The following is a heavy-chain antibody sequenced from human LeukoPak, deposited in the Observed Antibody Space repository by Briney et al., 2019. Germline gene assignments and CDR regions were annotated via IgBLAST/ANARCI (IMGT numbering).Heavy chain of an antibody. V-gene: IGHV3-11*01. Sequence: GGSLRLSCLASGFTFSDYYMSWVRQAPGKGLEWISYMSSRGYPIYYADSVKGRFTISRDNAKNTLYLQMHNLRADDTAVYFCARVGIALASPFDYWGLGTLVAISS. CDR2: MSSRGYPI. CDR3: ARVGIALASPFDY. J-gene: IGHJ4*02. CDR1: GFTFSDYY. D-gene: IGHD1-1*01.